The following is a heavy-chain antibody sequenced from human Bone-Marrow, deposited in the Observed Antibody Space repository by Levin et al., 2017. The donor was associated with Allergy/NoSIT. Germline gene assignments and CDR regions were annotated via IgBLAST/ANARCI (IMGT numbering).Heavy chain of an antibody. CDR1: GGSISSPTHF. V-gene: IGHV4-39*07. J-gene: IGHJ5*02. D-gene: IGHD6-25*01. Sequence: SQTLSLTCTVSGGSISSPTHFWGWIRQPPGKGLEWIGSMFYGGSSHYNPSLKSRVTISEGTSKNQFSLKLSSVTAADMSVYFCARQGPYMRGSKGLDPWGQGTLVTVSS. CDR3: ARQGPYMRGSKGLDP. CDR2: MFYGGSS.